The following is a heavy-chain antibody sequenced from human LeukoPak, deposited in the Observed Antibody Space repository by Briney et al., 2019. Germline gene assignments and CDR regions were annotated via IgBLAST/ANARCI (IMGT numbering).Heavy chain of an antibody. CDR2: ISGSSSIM. V-gene: IGHV3-48*01. J-gene: IGHJ6*03. CDR1: GFTFSSYG. D-gene: IGHD3-3*01. Sequence: QPGGSLRLSCAASGFTFSSYGMHWLRQAPGKGLEWVSHISGSSSIMYYADSVKGRFTISRDNAKNSLYLQMNSLRAEDTAVYYCARDREDYYDFWSGSAYYYHMDVWGKGTTVTVSS. CDR3: ARDREDYYDFWSGSAYYYHMDV.